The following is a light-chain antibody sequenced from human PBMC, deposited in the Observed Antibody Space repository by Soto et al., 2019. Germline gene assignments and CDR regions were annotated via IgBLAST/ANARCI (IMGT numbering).Light chain of an antibody. V-gene: IGKV3-20*01. CDR1: QSVSSSY. CDR2: GAS. J-gene: IGKJ1*01. Sequence: PGERATLSCRASQSVSSSYLAWYQQKPGQAPRLFIYGASSRATVIPDRFSGSGSGTDFTLTISRLEPEDFAVYYCQQYGSSPSWTFGQGTKVDIK. CDR3: QQYGSSPSWT.